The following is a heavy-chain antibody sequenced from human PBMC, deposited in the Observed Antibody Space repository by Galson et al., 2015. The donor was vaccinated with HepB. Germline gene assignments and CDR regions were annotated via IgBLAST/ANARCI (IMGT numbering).Heavy chain of an antibody. CDR2: ISYDGSNK. CDR3: AKGASGSGSYSDY. Sequence: SLRLSCAASGFTFSSYGMHWVRQAPGKGLEWVAVISYDGSNKYYADSVKGRFTISRDNSKNTLYLQMNSLRAEDTAVYYCAKGASGSGSYSDYWGQGTLVTVSS. J-gene: IGHJ4*02. CDR1: GFTFSSYG. D-gene: IGHD3-10*01. V-gene: IGHV3-30*18.